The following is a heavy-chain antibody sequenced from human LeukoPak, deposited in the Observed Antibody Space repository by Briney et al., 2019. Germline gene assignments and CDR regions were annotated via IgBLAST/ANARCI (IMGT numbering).Heavy chain of an antibody. Sequence: PGGSLRLSCAASGFTFSSYWMHWVRQAPGKGLVWVSRINSDGSSTTYADSVKGRFTISRDNAENTLYLQMNSLRAEDTAVYYCARSGITMVRGVSIGLVAFDIWGQGTMVTVSS. CDR1: GFTFSSYW. J-gene: IGHJ3*02. CDR3: ARSGITMVRGVSIGLVAFDI. D-gene: IGHD3-10*01. V-gene: IGHV3-74*01. CDR2: INSDGSST.